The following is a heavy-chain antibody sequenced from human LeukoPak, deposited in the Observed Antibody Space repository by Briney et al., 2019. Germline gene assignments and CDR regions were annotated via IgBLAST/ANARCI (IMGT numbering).Heavy chain of an antibody. D-gene: IGHD2-21*01. V-gene: IGHV3-7*03. Sequence: GGSLRLSCTASGFTFSNFWMGWVRQAPGKGLEWVANIKQDETEKFYLGSVKGRFTISRDNAKNSLYLQMNSLRAEDTAVYYCAHAIVVVPYWGQGTLVTVSS. CDR2: IKQDETEK. CDR3: AHAIVVVPY. CDR1: GFTFSNFW. J-gene: IGHJ4*02.